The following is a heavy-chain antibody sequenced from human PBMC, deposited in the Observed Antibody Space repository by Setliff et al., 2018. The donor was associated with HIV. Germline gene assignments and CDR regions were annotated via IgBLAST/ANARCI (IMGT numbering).Heavy chain of an antibody. D-gene: IGHD6-13*01. V-gene: IGHV3-53*01. CDR1: GFTVSSDY. Sequence: PGGSLRLSCAASGFTVSSDYMSWVRQAPGKGLEWLSTIYGGASTYYADSVKGRFTISRDNSKNTILLQMNGLRGDDTAIYYCVRDTEVSSSWSFDYWGQGTLVTVSS. J-gene: IGHJ4*02. CDR3: VRDTEVSSSWSFDY. CDR2: IYGGAST.